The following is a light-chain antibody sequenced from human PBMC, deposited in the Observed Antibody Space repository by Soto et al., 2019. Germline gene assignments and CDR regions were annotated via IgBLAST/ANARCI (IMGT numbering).Light chain of an antibody. Sequence: EIVLTQSPGTLSLSPGERATLSCRASQSVSSSYLAWYQQKPGQAPRLLINGASSRATGIPDRFSGSGSGTDFTLTISRLEPEDFAVYYCQQYDTSPPSTFGQGTRLAIK. J-gene: IGKJ5*01. V-gene: IGKV3-20*01. CDR1: QSVSSSY. CDR2: GAS. CDR3: QQYDTSPPST.